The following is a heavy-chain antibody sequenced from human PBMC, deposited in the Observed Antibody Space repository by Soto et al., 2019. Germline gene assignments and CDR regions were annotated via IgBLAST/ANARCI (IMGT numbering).Heavy chain of an antibody. Sequence: GGSLRLSCAASGFTFDDYAMHWVRQAPGKGLEWVSGISWNSGSIGYADSVKGRFTISRDNAKNSLYLQMNSLRAEDTALYYCAKGGYYYYYYYMDVWGKGTTVTVSS. CDR1: GFTFDDYA. CDR2: ISWNSGSI. V-gene: IGHV3-9*01. CDR3: AKGGYYYYYYYMDV. J-gene: IGHJ6*03.